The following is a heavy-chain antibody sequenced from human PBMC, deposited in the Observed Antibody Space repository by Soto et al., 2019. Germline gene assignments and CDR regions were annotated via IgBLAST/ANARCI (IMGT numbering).Heavy chain of an antibody. V-gene: IGHV4-31*03. CDR2: IYYSGST. J-gene: IGHJ4*02. CDR3: ARSYATVTTKDYFDY. Sequence: QVQLQESGPGLVKPSQTLSLTCTVSGGSISSGGYYWSWIRQHPGKGLEWIGYIYYSGSTYYNPSLKSRVTISVDTSKNQCSLKLSSVTAADTAVYYCARSYATVTTKDYFDYWGQGTLVTVSS. D-gene: IGHD4-17*01. CDR1: GGSISSGGYY.